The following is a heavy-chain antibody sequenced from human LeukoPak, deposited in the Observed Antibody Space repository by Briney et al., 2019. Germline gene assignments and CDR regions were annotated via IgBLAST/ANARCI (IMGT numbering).Heavy chain of an antibody. J-gene: IGHJ6*02. CDR1: GFTVSSNY. Sequence: PGGSLRLSCAASGFTVSSNYMSWVRQAPGKGLEWVSVIYSGGSTYYADSVKGRFTISRDNSKNTLYLQMNSLRAEDTAVYYCARGVTYSDILTGYFYYYCGMDVWGQGTTVTVSS. CDR3: ARGVTYSDILTGYFYYYCGMDV. CDR2: IYSGGST. D-gene: IGHD3-9*01. V-gene: IGHV3-53*01.